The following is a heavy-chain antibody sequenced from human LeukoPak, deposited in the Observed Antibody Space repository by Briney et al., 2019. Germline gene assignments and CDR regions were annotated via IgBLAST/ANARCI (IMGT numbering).Heavy chain of an antibody. CDR3: ARNAYYDILTGYYPFDP. CDR1: GGSIGSYY. V-gene: IGHV4-59*01. D-gene: IGHD3-9*01. CDR2: IYYSGST. Sequence: PSETLSLTCTVSGGSIGSYYWSWIRQPPGKGLEWIGYIYYSGSTNYNPSLKSRVTISVDTSKNQFSLKLSSVTAADTAVYYCARNAYYDILTGYYPFDPWGQGTLVTVSS. J-gene: IGHJ5*02.